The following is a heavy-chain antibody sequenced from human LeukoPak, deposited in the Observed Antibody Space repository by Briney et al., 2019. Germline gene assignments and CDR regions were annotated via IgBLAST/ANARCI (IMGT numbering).Heavy chain of an antibody. V-gene: IGHV3-23*01. D-gene: IGHD3-10*01. CDR1: GFTFSSYA. J-gene: IGHJ4*02. CDR2: ISGSGGST. CDR3: AKSSVGELWTGDY. Sequence: GGSLRLSCAASGFTFSSYAMSWVRQAPGKGLEWVSAISGSGGSTYYADSVKGRFTISRDNSKNTLYLQMKSLRAEDTAVYYCAKSSVGELWTGDYWGQGTLVTVSS.